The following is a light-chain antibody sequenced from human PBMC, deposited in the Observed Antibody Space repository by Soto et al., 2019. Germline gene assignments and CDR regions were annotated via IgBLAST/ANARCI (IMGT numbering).Light chain of an antibody. J-gene: IGKJ1*01. CDR2: GAS. CDR3: QHYNNWRPLT. V-gene: IGKV3-15*01. Sequence: EVVMTQSPATLSVSPGEIATLSCRASQRISSNLAWYQQRRGQAPRLLIYGASTRAPGLLDRFSGSGSETEFTLIIRSVQSEYFAVYHCQHYNNWRPLTFAKGSKVEIK. CDR1: QRISSN.